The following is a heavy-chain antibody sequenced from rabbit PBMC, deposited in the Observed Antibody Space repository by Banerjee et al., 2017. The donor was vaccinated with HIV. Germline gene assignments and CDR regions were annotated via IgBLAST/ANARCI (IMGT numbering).Heavy chain of an antibody. CDR2: IDVDSGDNS. V-gene: IGHV1S45*01. CDR1: GFSFSADGY. Sequence: QQQLEESGGGLVKPEGSLTLTCTASGFSFSADGYMCWVRQAPGKGLEWIACIDVDSGDNSYYASRAKGRFTISKASSTTVTLQMTSLTAADTATYFCARERAGSKHYTGFDFNLRGPGTLVTVS. J-gene: IGHJ4*01. CDR3: ARERAGSKHYTGFDFNL. D-gene: IGHD8-1*01.